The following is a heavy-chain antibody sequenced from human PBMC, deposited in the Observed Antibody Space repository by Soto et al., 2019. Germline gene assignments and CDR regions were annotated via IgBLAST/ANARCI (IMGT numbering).Heavy chain of an antibody. CDR3: ARGGCSGGSCFFDY. V-gene: IGHV3-74*01. CDR1: GFTFSRYW. D-gene: IGHD2-15*01. CDR2: IDTDGSST. Sequence: EVQLVESGGNFVQPGGSLRLSCAASGFTFSRYWMHWVRQAPGKGLVWVSRIDTDGSSTSYADSVRGRFTISRDNAKNTLYLQMHSLSAEDMAVYYCARGGCSGGSCFFDYWGPGILVTVSS. J-gene: IGHJ4*02.